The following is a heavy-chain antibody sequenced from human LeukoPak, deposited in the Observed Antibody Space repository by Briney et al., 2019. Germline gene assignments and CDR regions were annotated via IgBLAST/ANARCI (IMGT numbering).Heavy chain of an antibody. CDR3: ARFRLTVTTYAHLDY. Sequence: GGSLRLSCAASGFTFSDYYMSWIRQAPGKGLEWVSYISSSGSTIDYADSVKGRFTISRDNAKNSLCLQMNSLRAEDTAVYYCARFRLTVTTYAHLDYWGQGTLVTVSS. D-gene: IGHD4-17*01. V-gene: IGHV3-11*01. J-gene: IGHJ4*02. CDR1: GFTFSDYY. CDR2: ISSSGSTI.